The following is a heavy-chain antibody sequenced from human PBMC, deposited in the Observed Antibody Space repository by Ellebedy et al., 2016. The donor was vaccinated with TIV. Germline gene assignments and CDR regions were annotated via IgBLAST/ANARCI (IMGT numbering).Heavy chain of an antibody. CDR2: VFHSGSA. D-gene: IGHD5-18*01. CDR1: GGSVYSASFS. Sequence: SETLSLXXTVSGGSVYSASFSWIWIRQPPGKGLEWIGSVFHSGSAYYNPSLKSRISISVDTSRNHCSLRLGSVTAAATAVYFCARGGYTYGQFDTWGQGIPVTVSS. CDR3: ARGGYTYGQFDT. V-gene: IGHV4-61*03. J-gene: IGHJ4*02.